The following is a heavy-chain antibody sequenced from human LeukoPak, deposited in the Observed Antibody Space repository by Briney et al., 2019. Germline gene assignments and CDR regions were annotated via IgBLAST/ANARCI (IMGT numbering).Heavy chain of an antibody. Sequence: GGSLRLSCVASGFSFDSYWMNWVRQAPGRGLEWVANINHDATEKYYVDSVKGRFTISRDNAKKSLYLQMNSLRAEDTAVYCCAKDQLAAYYFDYWGQGTLVTVSS. V-gene: IGHV3-7*03. CDR3: AKDQLAAYYFDY. J-gene: IGHJ4*02. CDR1: GFSFDSYW. D-gene: IGHD6-13*01. CDR2: INHDATEK.